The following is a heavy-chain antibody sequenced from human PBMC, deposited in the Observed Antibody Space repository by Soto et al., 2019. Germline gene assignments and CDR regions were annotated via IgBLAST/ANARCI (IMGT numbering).Heavy chain of an antibody. CDR2: INPNSGDT. Sequence: QVQLVQSGAEVKKPGASVKVSCKASGYTFTGYYMHWVRQAPGQGLEWMGWINPNSGDTNYAQKFQGWVTMTRDTSISTAYMELSRLRSDDTAVYYCARGSGMGATPLDYWGQGTLVTVSS. V-gene: IGHV1-2*04. D-gene: IGHD1-26*01. CDR3: ARGSGMGATPLDY. CDR1: GYTFTGYY. J-gene: IGHJ4*02.